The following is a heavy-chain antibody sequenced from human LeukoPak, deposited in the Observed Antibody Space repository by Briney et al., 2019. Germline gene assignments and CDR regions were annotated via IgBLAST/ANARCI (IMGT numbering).Heavy chain of an antibody. D-gene: IGHD3-3*01. CDR2: INHSGST. Sequence: PSETLSLTCAVYGGSFSGYYWSWIRQPPGKGLEWIGEINHSGSTNYNPSLKSRVTISVDTSKNQFSLKLSSVTAADTAVYYCARGRGDFFWSGYYPTRGGFDPWGQGTLVTVSS. J-gene: IGHJ5*02. CDR1: GGSFSGYY. V-gene: IGHV4-34*01. CDR3: ARGRGDFFWSGYYPTRGGFDP.